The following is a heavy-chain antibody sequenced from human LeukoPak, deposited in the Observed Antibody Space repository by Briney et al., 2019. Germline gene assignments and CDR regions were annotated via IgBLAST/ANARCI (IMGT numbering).Heavy chain of an antibody. D-gene: IGHD3-3*01. Sequence: SATPSLPCTVSGGSISSSSYYWGRIRQPPGNGLEWIGRIYNSGSTYYNPSLKSRVTISVDTSKNQFSLKLSSVTAADTAVYYCAREHDFWSGYNWFDPWGQGTLVTVSS. J-gene: IGHJ5*02. CDR1: GGSISSSSYY. CDR3: AREHDFWSGYNWFDP. CDR2: IYNSGST. V-gene: IGHV4-39*07.